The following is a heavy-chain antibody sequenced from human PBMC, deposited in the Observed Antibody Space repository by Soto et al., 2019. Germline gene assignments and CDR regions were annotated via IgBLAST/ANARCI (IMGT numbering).Heavy chain of an antibody. CDR2: ISSSSRTI. CDR3: ASALAALTRCDP. Sequence: VQLVESGGGLVQPGGSLRLSCAASGFTFSSYSMNWVRQAPGKGLEWVSYISSSSRTIYYADSVKGRFTISRDNAKNAQKLQMNSRRDEATAVYYCASALAALTRCDPWGQGTLVTVSS. J-gene: IGHJ5*02. V-gene: IGHV3-48*02. D-gene: IGHD1-1*01. CDR1: GFTFSSYS.